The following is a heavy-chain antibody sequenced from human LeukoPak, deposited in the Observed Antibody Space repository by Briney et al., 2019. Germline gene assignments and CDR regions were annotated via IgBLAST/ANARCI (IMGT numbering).Heavy chain of an antibody. CDR2: INTDGSTT. D-gene: IGHD6-13*01. J-gene: IGHJ4*02. CDR1: GFTFSSHW. CDR3: ARVLIAATGGDH. Sequence: GGSLRLSCAASGFTFSSHWMHWVRQAPGKGLVWVSRINTDGSTTSYADSVKGRFTISRDNAKNTVYLQMNSLRADDTAVYYCARVLIAATGGDHWGQGTLVTVFS. V-gene: IGHV3-74*01.